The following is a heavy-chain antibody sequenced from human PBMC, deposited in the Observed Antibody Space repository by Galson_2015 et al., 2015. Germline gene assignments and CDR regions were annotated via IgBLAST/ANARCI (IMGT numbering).Heavy chain of an antibody. CDR2: IKQDGSEK. V-gene: IGHV3-7*01. CDR3: ARLIFGVVINPYFDY. Sequence: SLRLSCAASGFTFGSYWMSWVRQAPGKGLEWVANIKQDGSEKYYVDPVKGRFTISRDNAEKSLYLQMDSLRAEDTAMYYCARLIFGVVINPYFDYWGQGNMVTVSS. CDR1: GFTFGSYW. D-gene: IGHD3-3*01. J-gene: IGHJ4*02.